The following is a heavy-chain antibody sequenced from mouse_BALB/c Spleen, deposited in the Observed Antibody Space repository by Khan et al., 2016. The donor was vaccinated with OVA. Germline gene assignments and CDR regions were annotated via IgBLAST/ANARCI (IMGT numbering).Heavy chain of an antibody. CDR2: INPSSGYT. V-gene: IGHV1-4*01. J-gene: IGHJ2*01. CDR1: GYTFTSYT. CDR3: ARKRTRASY. D-gene: IGHD3-1*01. Sequence: QVQLQQSGAELVKPGASVKMSCKASGYTFTSYTMHWVKQRPGQGLEWIGYINPSSGYTKYNQKFKDKATLTADKSSSTAYMQLSSLTSEDSAVYYCARKRTRASYWGQVTTLTVSS.